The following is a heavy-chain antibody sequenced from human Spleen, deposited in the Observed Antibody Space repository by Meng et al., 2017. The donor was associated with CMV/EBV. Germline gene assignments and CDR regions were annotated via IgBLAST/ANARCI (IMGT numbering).Heavy chain of an antibody. D-gene: IGHD5-18*01. Sequence: GGSLRLSCAASGFTFSDYYMSWIRQAPGKGLEWVSYISSSGSTTYYSDSVKGRFTVSRDNAKNSLYLQMSSLRAEDTAMYYCARARGYSYGPADYWGQGTLVTVSS. CDR3: ARARGYSYGPADY. CDR1: GFTFSDYY. CDR2: ISSSGSTT. J-gene: IGHJ4*02. V-gene: IGHV3-11*04.